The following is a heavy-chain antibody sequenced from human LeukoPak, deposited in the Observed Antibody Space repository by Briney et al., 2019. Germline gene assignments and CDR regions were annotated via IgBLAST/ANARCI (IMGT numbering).Heavy chain of an antibody. CDR3: ASFRTGYSYYFDY. D-gene: IGHD3/OR15-3a*01. V-gene: IGHV3-21*01. Sequence: GGSLRLSCAASGFTFSDYNMNWVRQTPGRGLEWVSSISPSGRSISYADSVKGRFTISRDNAKNSLYLQMSSLRAEDTAVYYCASFRTGYSYYFDYWGQGILVTVSS. CDR2: ISPSGRSI. J-gene: IGHJ4*02. CDR1: GFTFSDYN.